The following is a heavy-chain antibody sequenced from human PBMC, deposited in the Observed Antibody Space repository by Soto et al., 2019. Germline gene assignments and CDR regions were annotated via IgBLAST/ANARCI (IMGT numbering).Heavy chain of an antibody. CDR2: ISGSGGGT. J-gene: IGHJ4*02. D-gene: IGHD2-2*01. Sequence: EVQLLESGGGLVQPGGSLRLSCAASGFTFSSYAMSWVRQAPGKGLDWVSTISGSGGGTYYADSVKGRFTISRDNSKNTLYLQMNSLRAEDTAVYYCAKSPVEPAPEYYFDYWGQGTLVTVSS. CDR3: AKSPVEPAPEYYFDY. V-gene: IGHV3-23*01. CDR1: GFTFSSYA.